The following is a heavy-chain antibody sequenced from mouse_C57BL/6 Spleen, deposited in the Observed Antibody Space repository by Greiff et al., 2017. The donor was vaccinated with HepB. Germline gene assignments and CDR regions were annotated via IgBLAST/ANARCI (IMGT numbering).Heavy chain of an antibody. Sequence: VQLQQSGAELVKPGASVKISCKASGYAFSSYWMNWVKQRPGKGLEWIGQIYPGDGDTNYNGKFKGKATLTADKSSSTAYMQRSSLTSEDSAVYFCATDSSGYNAMDYWGQGTSVTVSS. CDR2: IYPGDGDT. D-gene: IGHD3-2*02. V-gene: IGHV1-80*01. CDR1: GYAFSSYW. J-gene: IGHJ4*01. CDR3: ATDSSGYNAMDY.